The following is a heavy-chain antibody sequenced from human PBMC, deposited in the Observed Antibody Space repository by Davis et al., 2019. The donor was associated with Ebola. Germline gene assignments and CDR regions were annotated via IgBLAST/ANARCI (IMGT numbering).Heavy chain of an antibody. CDR1: GFTFSSYG. Sequence: GESLKISCAASGFTFSSYGMHWVRQAPGKGLEWVAVISYDGSNKYYADSVKGRFTISRDNSKNTLYLQMNSLRAEDTAVYYCAREKYDFWSGLDAFDIWGQGTMVTVSS. V-gene: IGHV3-30*03. CDR2: ISYDGSNK. J-gene: IGHJ3*02. D-gene: IGHD3-3*01. CDR3: AREKYDFWSGLDAFDI.